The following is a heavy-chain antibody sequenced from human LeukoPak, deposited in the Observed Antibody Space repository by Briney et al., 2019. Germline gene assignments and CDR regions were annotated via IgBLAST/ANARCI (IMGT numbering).Heavy chain of an antibody. CDR1: GFSVRSKY. J-gene: IGHJ4*02. D-gene: IGHD5-12*01. V-gene: IGHV3-66*01. CDR3: ARGGDGGYDFDY. Sequence: GGSLRLSCAASGFSVRSKYMSWVRQAPGKGLEWVSVIYIGGDTYYADSVKGRFTISRDNSKNTLYLQMNTLRVEDTAVYFCARGGDGGYDFDYWGQGTLVTVSS. CDR2: IYIGGDT.